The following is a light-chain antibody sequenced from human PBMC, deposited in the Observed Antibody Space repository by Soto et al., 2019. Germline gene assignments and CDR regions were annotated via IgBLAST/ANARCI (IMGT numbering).Light chain of an antibody. CDR2: DAS. Sequence: EIVLSKSPGTLSLSKRERATLSCRASQRISSNSLAWYQQKPGQAPRLLIYDASNRATGIPDRFSGSGSVTDFTLTISRLESEDFAGYYCQQRVGSPPTWTFGQGTKVDI. CDR1: QRISSNS. V-gene: IGKV3-20*01. J-gene: IGKJ1*01. CDR3: QQRVGSPPTWT.